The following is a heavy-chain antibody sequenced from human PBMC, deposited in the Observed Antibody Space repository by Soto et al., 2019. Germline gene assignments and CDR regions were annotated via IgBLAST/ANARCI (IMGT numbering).Heavy chain of an antibody. D-gene: IGHD2-21*02. CDR2: IKKRADGGTA. CDR3: STTVITAPLFEY. V-gene: IGHV3-15*01. J-gene: IGHJ4*02. CDR1: GFTFSNAW. Sequence: EVQLVESGGGLVQPGGSLRLSCAASGFTFSNAWMNWVRQAPGKGLEWIGRIKKRADGGTADHATPVKGRFTISRDDSKNTLYLQMNSLKSEDTALYYCSTTVITAPLFEYWGQGTLVAVSS.